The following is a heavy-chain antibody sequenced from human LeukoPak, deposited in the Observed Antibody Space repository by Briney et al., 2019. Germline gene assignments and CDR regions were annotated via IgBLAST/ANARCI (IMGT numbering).Heavy chain of an antibody. J-gene: IGHJ3*02. Sequence: GGSLRLSCAASGFTFSSYGMHWVRQAPGKGLEWVAVISYDGSNKYYADSVKGRFTISRDNSKNTLYLQMNSLRAEDTAVYYCARGSEIVVVVAATLGDAFDIWGQGTMVTVSS. CDR2: ISYDGSNK. CDR1: GFTFSSYG. V-gene: IGHV3-30*03. D-gene: IGHD2-15*01. CDR3: ARGSEIVVVVAATLGDAFDI.